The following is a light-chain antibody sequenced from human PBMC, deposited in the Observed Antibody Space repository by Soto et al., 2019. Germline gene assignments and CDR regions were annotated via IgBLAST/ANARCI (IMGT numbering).Light chain of an antibody. J-gene: IGKJ2*01. CDR1: QSVSSSY. CDR2: GES. CDR3: QQYGSSPPT. Sequence: EIVLTQSPGTLSLSPGERATLSCRASQSVSSSYLAWYQQKPGQAPRLLIYGESSRATSIPDRFSGSGSGTDFTLTISRLEPEDFAVYYCQQYGSSPPTFGQGTKLEIK. V-gene: IGKV3-20*01.